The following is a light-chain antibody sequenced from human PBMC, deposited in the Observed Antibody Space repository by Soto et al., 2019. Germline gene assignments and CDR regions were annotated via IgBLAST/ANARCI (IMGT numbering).Light chain of an antibody. CDR2: KAS. CDR3: QQYNSYWT. CDR1: QSIGSW. V-gene: IGKV1-5*03. J-gene: IGKJ1*01. Sequence: DIQITQSPSTLSASVGDRVTITCRASQSIGSWLAWYQQQPGKAPKLLIYKASTLESGVPSRFSGSGSGTEFTLTISSLQPDDFATYYCQQYNSYWTFGQGTKV.